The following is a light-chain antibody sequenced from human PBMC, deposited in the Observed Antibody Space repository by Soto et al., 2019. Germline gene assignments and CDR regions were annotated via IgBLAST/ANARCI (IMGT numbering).Light chain of an antibody. CDR1: SSNTGNNY. J-gene: IGLJ1*01. CDR3: GTWDNSLSLPYV. V-gene: IGLV1-51*02. Sequence: QSVLTQPPSVSAAPGQKVTISCSGSSSNTGNNYVSWYQQLPGTAPKLLIFENNKRPSGIPDRFSASKSGTSATLAITGLQTGDAADYYCGTWDNSLSLPYVFGTGTKVTVL. CDR2: ENN.